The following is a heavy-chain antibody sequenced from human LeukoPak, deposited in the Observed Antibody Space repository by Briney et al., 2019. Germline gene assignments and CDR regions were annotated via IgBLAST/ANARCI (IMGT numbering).Heavy chain of an antibody. Sequence: PGGSLRLSCAASGFTFSGYWMHWARQSPGKGLLRVSCINGDGSDTRYADSVKGRFTISRDNAKNTLYLQMNSLRVEDTAVYYCARDPRNKGFDPWGQGTLVTVSS. CDR2: INGDGSDT. D-gene: IGHD1/OR15-1a*01. V-gene: IGHV3-74*01. CDR1: GFTFSGYW. J-gene: IGHJ5*02. CDR3: ARDPRNKGFDP.